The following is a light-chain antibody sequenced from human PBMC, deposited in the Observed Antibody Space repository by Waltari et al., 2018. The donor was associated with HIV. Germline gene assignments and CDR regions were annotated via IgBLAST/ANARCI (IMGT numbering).Light chain of an antibody. J-gene: IGKJ4*01. Sequence: EIVMTQSPATLSVSPGEKATLSCSASQNVNNNLAWYQQKPGQAPRLLIYGASTRATGIPDRFSGSGSGTEFTLTISSLQSEDFVLYYCQQYNNWPPLSFGGGTKVEFK. CDR1: QNVNNN. V-gene: IGKV3-15*01. CDR3: QQYNNWPPLS. CDR2: GAS.